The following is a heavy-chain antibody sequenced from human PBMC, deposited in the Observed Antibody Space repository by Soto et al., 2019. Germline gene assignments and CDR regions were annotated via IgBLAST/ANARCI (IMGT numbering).Heavy chain of an antibody. CDR3: ARDLIATSGALFDY. V-gene: IGHV1-3*01. J-gene: IGHJ4*02. CDR1: GFSFSDYV. D-gene: IGHD2-15*01. Sequence: ASVKVSCKASGFSFSDYVMHWVRQAPGQRLEWMGWISPVNANTKYSQKFQGRVTITWDTSATTAYMELSSLSSEDTAVYYCARDLIATSGALFDYWGQGTLVTVSS. CDR2: ISPVNANT.